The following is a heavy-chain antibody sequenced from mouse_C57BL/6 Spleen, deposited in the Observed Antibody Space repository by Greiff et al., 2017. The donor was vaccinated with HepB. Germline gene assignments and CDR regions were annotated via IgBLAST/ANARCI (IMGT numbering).Heavy chain of an antibody. CDR1: GFNIKDYY. J-gene: IGHJ2*01. Sequence: DVQLQESGAELVKPGASVKLSCTASGFNIKDYYMHWVKQRTEQGLEWIGRIDPEDGETKYAPKFQGKATITADTSSNTAYLQLSSLTSEDTAVYYCARGGLGREAYYGNLYYFDYWGQGTTLTVSS. CDR2: IDPEDGET. V-gene: IGHV14-2*01. D-gene: IGHD2-10*01. CDR3: ARGGLGREAYYGNLYYFDY.